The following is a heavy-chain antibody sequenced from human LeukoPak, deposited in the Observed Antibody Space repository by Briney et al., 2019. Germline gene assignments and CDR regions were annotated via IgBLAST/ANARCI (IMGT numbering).Heavy chain of an antibody. D-gene: IGHD1-1*01. CDR1: GYIFTDYY. J-gene: IGHJ6*02. Sequence: GASVKVSCKASGYIFTDYYIHWIRQAPGQGLEWMGWIDPNSGGTHHAPNFQGRATVTRDTSSSTVYMDLSRLRSADTAIYYCARSRTPFYYYGMHVWGLGTSVTVPS. CDR3: ARSRTPFYYYGMHV. V-gene: IGHV1-2*02. CDR2: IDPNSGGT.